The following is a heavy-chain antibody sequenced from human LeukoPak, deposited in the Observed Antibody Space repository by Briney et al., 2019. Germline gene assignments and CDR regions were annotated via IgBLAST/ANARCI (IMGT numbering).Heavy chain of an antibody. Sequence: PGGSLRLSCAASGFSFSSYSMNWVRQAPGKGLEWVSYISWSSSTIHYADSVKGRFTISRDNSKNTLYLQMNSLRAEDTAVYYCAKGHPLIPTNWGQGTLVTVSS. D-gene: IGHD3-16*01. J-gene: IGHJ4*02. CDR2: ISWSSSTI. CDR1: GFSFSSYS. V-gene: IGHV3-48*01. CDR3: AKGHPLIPTN.